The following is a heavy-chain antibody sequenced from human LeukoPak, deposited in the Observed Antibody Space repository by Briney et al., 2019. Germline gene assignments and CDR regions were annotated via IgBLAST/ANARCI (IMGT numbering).Heavy chain of an antibody. Sequence: GGSLRLFCASSGFTFSSYAMSWVRQAPGKGLEWVSAISGSGGSTYYADSVKGRFNISRDNSKNALYLQMNRLRAGDTAVYYCAKALGYCSSGSCYSDSNYYYYYYMDVWGKGTTVTVSS. D-gene: IGHD2-15*01. CDR2: ISGSGGST. CDR3: AKALGYCSSGSCYSDSNYYYYYYMDV. V-gene: IGHV3-23*01. CDR1: GFTFSSYA. J-gene: IGHJ6*03.